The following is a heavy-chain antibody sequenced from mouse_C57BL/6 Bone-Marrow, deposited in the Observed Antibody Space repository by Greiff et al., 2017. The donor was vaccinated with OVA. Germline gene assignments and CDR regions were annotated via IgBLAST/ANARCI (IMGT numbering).Heavy chain of an antibody. CDR2: IDPENGDT. V-gene: IGHV14-4*01. J-gene: IGHJ2*01. CDR3: TRQRRPYFDY. D-gene: IGHD3-2*02. Sequence: VQLQQSGAELVRPGASVKLSCTASGFNIKDYYMHWVKQRPEQGLEWIGWIDPENGDTEYASKFQGKATITADTSSNTAYLQLSSLTSEDTAVYYCTRQRRPYFDYWGQGTTLTVSS. CDR1: GFNIKDYY.